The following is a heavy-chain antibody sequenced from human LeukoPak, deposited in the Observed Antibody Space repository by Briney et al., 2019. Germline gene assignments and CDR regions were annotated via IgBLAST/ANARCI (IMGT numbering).Heavy chain of an antibody. CDR2: IYYSGST. D-gene: IGHD3-22*01. CDR1: RGSIRSYY. V-gene: IGHV4-59*01. Sequence: AETLSLTCTASRGSIRSYYLNWIRQPPGKGLEWIGYIYYSGSTNYNPSLKSRVTISVDTSRNQFSLMLTSVSSSDTAVYFRSRYYYDSNRYHHFEYWGQGTLVTVSS. J-gene: IGHJ4*02. CDR3: SRYYYDSNRYHHFEY.